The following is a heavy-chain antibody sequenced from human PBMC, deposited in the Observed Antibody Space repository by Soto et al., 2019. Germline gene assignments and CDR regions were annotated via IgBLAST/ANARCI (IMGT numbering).Heavy chain of an antibody. CDR2: ISPMFGAA. CDR3: AREVQVHTPAFVY. CDR1: GGTFNTYA. J-gene: IGHJ4*02. V-gene: IGHV1-69*19. Sequence: QVQLVQSGAEMKKPGSSVKVSCQSSGGTFNTYAMNWVRQAPGQGPEWMGDISPMFGAANYAPKFQGRVTITADESTGTSYMQLSSLTSEDTALYFRAREVQVHTPAFVYWGQGTLGTVSS.